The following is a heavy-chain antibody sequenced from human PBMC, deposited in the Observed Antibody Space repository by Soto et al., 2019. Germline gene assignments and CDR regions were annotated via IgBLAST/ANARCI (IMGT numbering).Heavy chain of an antibody. Sequence: PSETLSLTCTVSGGSISSYYWSWIRQPPGKGLEWIGYIQYSGSTNYNPSLMSRVTISVDMSKNQCSLNLSSATAADTAVYYCARDWHGYNCFDTWGQGTMVTVSS. CDR3: ARDWHGYNCFDT. V-gene: IGHV4-59*01. CDR1: GGSISSYY. CDR2: IQYSGST. J-gene: IGHJ5*02.